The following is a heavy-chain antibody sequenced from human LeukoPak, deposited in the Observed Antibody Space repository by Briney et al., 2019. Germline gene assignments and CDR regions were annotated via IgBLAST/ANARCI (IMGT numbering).Heavy chain of an antibody. D-gene: IGHD1-1*01. CDR1: GYMLTSYG. Sequence: ASVKVSCKASGYMLTSYGISWVRQAPGQGLEWMGWISAYNGNTKYAQKFQGRVTMTIDTSTSTAYMELWSLRSDDTAVYYCAREARDRLEYNWFDPWGQGTLVIVSS. CDR2: ISAYNGNT. J-gene: IGHJ5*02. CDR3: AREARDRLEYNWFDP. V-gene: IGHV1-18*01.